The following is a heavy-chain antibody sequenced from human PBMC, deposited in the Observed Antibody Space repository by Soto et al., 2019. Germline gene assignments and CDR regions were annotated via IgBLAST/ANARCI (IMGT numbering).Heavy chain of an antibody. J-gene: IGHJ3*02. Sequence: ASVKVSCKASGCTFTGYYMHWVRQAPGQGLEWMGWINPNSGGTNYAQKFQGWVTMTRDTSISTAYMELSRLRSDDTAVYYCAREKAARPDRMAHAFDIWGQGTMVTVSS. V-gene: IGHV1-2*04. CDR3: AREKAARPDRMAHAFDI. CDR2: INPNSGGT. D-gene: IGHD6-6*01. CDR1: GCTFTGYY.